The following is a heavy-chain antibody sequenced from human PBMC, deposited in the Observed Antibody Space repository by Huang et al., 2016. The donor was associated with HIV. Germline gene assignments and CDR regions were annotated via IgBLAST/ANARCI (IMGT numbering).Heavy chain of an antibody. CDR3: ARRCNSRRDY. D-gene: IGHD3-22*01. CDR2: INHSGNT. V-gene: IGHV4-34*02. J-gene: IGHJ4*02. CDR1: GGSFSGYY. Sequence: QVQLEQWGAGLLKASETLSLTCAVYGGSFSGYYWNWLRQAPGKGLEWVGEINHSGNTNYNPSLKSRVNMSVDTSKSQFSLYLTSLSAADTGTYCCARRCNSRRDYWGRGTLVTVHS.